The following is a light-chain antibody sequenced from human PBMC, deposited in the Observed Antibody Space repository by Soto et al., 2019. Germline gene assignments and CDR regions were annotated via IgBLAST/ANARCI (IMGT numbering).Light chain of an antibody. CDR1: SSNIGATYD. J-gene: IGLJ1*01. CDR2: GNS. CDR3: QSSDSSLSAHYV. Sequence: QCVLTQPPSVSGAPGQRVTISCTGSSSNIGATYDVQWYQQLPGTAPKLLIYGNSNRPSGVPDRFSGSKSGTSASLAITGLQADDEADYYCQSSDSSLSAHYVFGPGTKVTVL. V-gene: IGLV1-40*01.